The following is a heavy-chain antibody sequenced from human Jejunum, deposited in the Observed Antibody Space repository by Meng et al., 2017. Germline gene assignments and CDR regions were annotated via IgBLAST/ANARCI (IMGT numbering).Heavy chain of an antibody. J-gene: IGHJ4*02. V-gene: IGHV4-34*01. Sequence: QVKLQQWGAGLLKPSETLSLTCAVYGGSISDYYWTWFRQPPGKGLEWIGEINDSGSTNYNPSLKSRVTISVDTSKSQFYLRVSSVTAADTAVYYCARGNEYSNYGADFWGQGTLVTVS. D-gene: IGHD4-11*01. CDR1: GGSISDYY. CDR3: ARGNEYSNYGADF. CDR2: INDSGST.